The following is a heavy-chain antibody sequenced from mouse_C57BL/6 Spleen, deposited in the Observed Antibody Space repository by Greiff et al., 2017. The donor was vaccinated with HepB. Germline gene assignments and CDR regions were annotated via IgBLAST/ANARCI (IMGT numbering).Heavy chain of an antibody. J-gene: IGHJ1*03. D-gene: IGHD1-1*01. Sequence: QVTLKVSGPGILQPSQTLSLTCSFSGFSLSTFGMGVGWIRQPSGKGLEWLAHIWWDDDKYYNPALKSRLTISKDTSKNQVFLKIANVDTADTATYYCARMEDYYGSSPWYFDVWGTGTTVTVSS. CDR1: GFSLSTFGMG. CDR2: IWWDDDK. V-gene: IGHV8-8*01. CDR3: ARMEDYYGSSPWYFDV.